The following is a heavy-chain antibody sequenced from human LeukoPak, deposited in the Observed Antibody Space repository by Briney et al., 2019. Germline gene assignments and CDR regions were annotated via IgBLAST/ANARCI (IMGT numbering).Heavy chain of an antibody. CDR2: IYYSGST. CDR3: ARDLSGAEYFDY. J-gene: IGHJ4*02. Sequence: PSETLSLTCTVSGGSISSYYWSWIRQPPGKGLEWIGYIYYSGSTNYNPSLKSRVTISVDTSKNQFSLKLSSVTAADTAVYYCARDLSGAEYFDYWGQGTLVTVSS. V-gene: IGHV4-59*01. CDR1: GGSISSYY. D-gene: IGHD1-1*01.